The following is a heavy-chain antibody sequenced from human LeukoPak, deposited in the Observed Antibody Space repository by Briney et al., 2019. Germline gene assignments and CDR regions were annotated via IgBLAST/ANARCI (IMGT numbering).Heavy chain of an antibody. Sequence: GGSLRLSCAASGFTFRSYAMSWVRQAPGKGLEWVSTLGGSDSSTYYADSVKGRFIISRDISKNTLYLQMNSLRAEDTAVYYCAKDGVRIVVADDAFDIWGQGTMVTVSS. CDR2: LGGSDSST. V-gene: IGHV3-23*01. CDR1: GFTFRSYA. D-gene: IGHD3-22*01. J-gene: IGHJ3*02. CDR3: AKDGVRIVVADDAFDI.